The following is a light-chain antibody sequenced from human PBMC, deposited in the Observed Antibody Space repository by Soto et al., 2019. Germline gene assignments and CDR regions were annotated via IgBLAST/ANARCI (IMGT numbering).Light chain of an antibody. V-gene: IGKV1-39*01. CDR3: QQTNGSPLT. CDR2: SAS. CDR1: QSISNF. Sequence: IQMTQSPSSLSASVGDRVTITCRASQSISNFLNWYQQRPGKAPKLLIYSASSLQSGVPSRFSGSGSGTDFRLTISSLQPEDFATYYCQQTNGSPLTFGGGTKVEIK. J-gene: IGKJ4*01.